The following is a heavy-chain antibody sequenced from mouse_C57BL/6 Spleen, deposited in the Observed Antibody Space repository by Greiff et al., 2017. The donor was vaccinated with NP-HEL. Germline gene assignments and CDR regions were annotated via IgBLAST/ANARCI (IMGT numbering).Heavy chain of an antibody. Sequence: VQLQQSGPELVKPGASVKISCKASGYSFTGYYMNWVKQSPEKSLEWIGEINPSTGGTTYNQTFKAKATLTVDKSSSTAYMQLKSLTSEDSAVYYCARNDGYYDWYFDVWGTGTTVTVSS. J-gene: IGHJ1*03. CDR3: ARNDGYYDWYFDV. V-gene: IGHV1-42*01. CDR1: GYSFTGYY. D-gene: IGHD2-3*01. CDR2: INPSTGGT.